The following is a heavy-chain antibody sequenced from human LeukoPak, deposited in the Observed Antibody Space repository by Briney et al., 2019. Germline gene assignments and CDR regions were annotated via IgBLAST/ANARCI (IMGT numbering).Heavy chain of an antibody. CDR1: GFTFSSYG. CDR2: ISYDGSNK. D-gene: IGHD4-23*01. V-gene: IGHV3-33*08. Sequence: PGGSLRLSCAASGFTFSSYGIHWVRQAPGKGLEWVAVISYDGSNKYYADSVKGRFTISRDNSKNTLYLQMNSLRAEDTAVYYCANLQGGNSVLNHHIFDYWGQGTLVTVSS. J-gene: IGHJ4*02. CDR3: ANLQGGNSVLNHHIFDY.